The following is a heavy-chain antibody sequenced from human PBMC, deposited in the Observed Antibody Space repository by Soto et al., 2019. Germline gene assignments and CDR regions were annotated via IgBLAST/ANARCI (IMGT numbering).Heavy chain of an antibody. D-gene: IGHD2-21*01. V-gene: IGHV3-73*01. CDR1: GFTFIGSA. J-gene: IGHJ6*02. Sequence: LRLSCAASGFTFIGSAMHWVRQASGKGLEWVGRIISKANSYATAYAASVKGRFTISRDDSKNTAYLQMNSLKTEDTAVYYCTSHARYCGGECYWGDYYYYGMDVSCQGTTVTISS. CDR2: IISKANSYAT. CDR3: TSHARYCGGECYWGDYYYYGMDV.